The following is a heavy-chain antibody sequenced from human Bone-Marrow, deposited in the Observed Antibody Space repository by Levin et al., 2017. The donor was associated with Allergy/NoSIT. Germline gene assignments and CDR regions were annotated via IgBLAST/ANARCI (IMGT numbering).Heavy chain of an antibody. Sequence: PSETLSLTCTVSGGSISSYYWSWIRQPPGKGLEWIGYIYYSGSTNYNPSLKSRVTISVDTSKNQFSLKLSSVTAADTAVYYCARVPNYYDSSGYYHENAFDIWGQGTMVTVSS. CDR2: IYYSGST. CDR3: ARVPNYYDSSGYYHENAFDI. CDR1: GGSISSYY. J-gene: IGHJ3*02. D-gene: IGHD3-22*01. V-gene: IGHV4-59*01.